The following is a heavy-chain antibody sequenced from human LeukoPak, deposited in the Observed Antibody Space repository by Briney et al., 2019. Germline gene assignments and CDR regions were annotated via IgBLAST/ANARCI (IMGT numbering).Heavy chain of an antibody. V-gene: IGHV1-18*01. CDR3: ARDVGSRDIDWFDP. CDR1: GYTFTSYG. J-gene: IGHJ5*02. CDR2: ISAYNGNT. D-gene: IGHD5-12*01. Sequence: GASVKVSCKASGYTFTSYGISWVRQAPGQGLERMGWISAYNGNTNYAQKLQGRVTMTTDTSTSTAYMELRSLRSDDTAVYYCARDVGSRDIDWFDPWGQGTLVTVSS.